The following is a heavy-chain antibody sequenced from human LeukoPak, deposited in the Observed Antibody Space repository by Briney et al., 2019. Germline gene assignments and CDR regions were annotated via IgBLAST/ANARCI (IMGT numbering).Heavy chain of an antibody. D-gene: IGHD3-10*01. CDR1: GFTFSSYW. V-gene: IGHV3-7*01. CDR3: ARDRDYYGSGSYWGAFDY. CDR2: IKQDGSEK. Sequence: GGSLRLSCAASGFTFSSYWMSRVRQAPGKGLEWVANIKQDGSEKYYVDSVKGRFTISRDNAKNSLYLQMNSLRAEDTTVYYCARDRDYYGSGSYWGAFDYWGQGTLVTVSS. J-gene: IGHJ4*02.